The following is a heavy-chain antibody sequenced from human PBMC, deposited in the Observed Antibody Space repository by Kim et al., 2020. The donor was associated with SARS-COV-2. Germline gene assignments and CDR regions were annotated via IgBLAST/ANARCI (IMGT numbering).Heavy chain of an antibody. D-gene: IGHD4-4*01. Sequence: ASVKVSCKASGYTFTGYAIHWVRQAPGQRLEWMGWINTCHGNTKYSQNFQGRVTITRDTSASTAYMELSSLRSEDTAVYYCARDPSTVTTNYFDYWGQGTLVTVSS. CDR1: GYTFTGYA. J-gene: IGHJ4*02. CDR3: ARDPSTVTTNYFDY. CDR2: INTCHGNT. V-gene: IGHV1-3*04.